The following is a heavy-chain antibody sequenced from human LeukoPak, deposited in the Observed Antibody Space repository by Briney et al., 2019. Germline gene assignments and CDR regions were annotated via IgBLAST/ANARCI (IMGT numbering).Heavy chain of an antibody. CDR1: GFTFDDYA. V-gene: IGHV3-9*01. D-gene: IGHD3-10*01. CDR3: AKPDGSGSYLPFDY. CDR2: ISWNSGSI. J-gene: IGHJ4*02. Sequence: PGGSLRLSCAASGFTFDDYAMHWVRHAPGKGLEWVSGISWNSGSIGYADSVKGRFTISRDNAKNSLYLQMNSLRAEDTALYYCAKPDGSGSYLPFDYWGQGTLVTVSS.